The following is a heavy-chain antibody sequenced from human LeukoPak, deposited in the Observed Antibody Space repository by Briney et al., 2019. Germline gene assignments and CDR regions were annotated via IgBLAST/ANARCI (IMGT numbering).Heavy chain of an antibody. CDR3: ARRRDSGSLQHFDY. CDR2: ISGSGNYA. Sequence: GSLRLSCAASGFTFSSSGMSWVRQAPGKGLDWVSVISGSGNYAYYADSVKGRFTISRDNAKNSLYLQMNSLRAEDTAVYYCARRRDSGSLQHFDYWGQGTLVTVSS. V-gene: IGHV3-21*04. CDR1: GFTFSSSG. D-gene: IGHD1-26*01. J-gene: IGHJ4*02.